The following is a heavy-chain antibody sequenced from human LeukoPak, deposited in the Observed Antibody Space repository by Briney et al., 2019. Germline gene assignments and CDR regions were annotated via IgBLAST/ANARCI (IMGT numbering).Heavy chain of an antibody. Sequence: ASVKISCKVSGYTFIDYYMHWVQQAPGKGLEWMGLVDPEDGETIYAEKFQGRVTITADTSTDTAYMELSSLRSEDTAVYYCATDLYSSSDYWGQGTLVTVSS. CDR3: ATDLYSSSDY. D-gene: IGHD6-6*01. J-gene: IGHJ4*02. CDR1: GYTFIDYY. V-gene: IGHV1-69-2*01. CDR2: VDPEDGET.